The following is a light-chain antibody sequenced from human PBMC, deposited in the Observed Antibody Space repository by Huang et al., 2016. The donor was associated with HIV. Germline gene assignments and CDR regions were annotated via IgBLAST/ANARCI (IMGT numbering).Light chain of an antibody. CDR3: QQSYSTPWT. J-gene: IGKJ1*01. V-gene: IGKV1-39*01. CDR2: AAS. Sequence: DIQMTQSPSSLSASVGDRVTSTCRASQRVSSYLNWYQQKPGKAPELLIYAASSLQSGVPSRFSGSGYGTDFTLTISSLQPEDFATYYCQQSYSTPWTFGQGTRVEIK. CDR1: QRVSSY.